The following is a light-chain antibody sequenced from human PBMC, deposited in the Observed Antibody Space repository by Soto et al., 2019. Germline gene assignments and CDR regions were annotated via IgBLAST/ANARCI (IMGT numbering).Light chain of an antibody. CDR3: QQRYAWPPLT. CDR2: DAS. Sequence: EVVLTQSPATLSLSPGERATLSCRASQNVFNYLAWYQQKPGRAPRLLIYDASNRATGIPVRFTGSGSGTDFTLTISSLEPEDFAVYYCQQRYAWPPLTFGGGTKVEIK. V-gene: IGKV3-11*01. CDR1: QNVFNY. J-gene: IGKJ4*01.